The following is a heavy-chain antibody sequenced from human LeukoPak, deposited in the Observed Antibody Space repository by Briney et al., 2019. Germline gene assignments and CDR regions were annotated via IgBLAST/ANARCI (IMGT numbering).Heavy chain of an antibody. CDR2: IWYDGSNK. D-gene: IGHD5-24*01. J-gene: IGHJ4*02. CDR1: GFTFSSYG. V-gene: IGHV3-33*06. CDR3: AKVLPIDGYIDY. Sequence: GGSLRLSCAASGFTFSSYGMHWVRQAPGKGLEWVAVIWYDGSNKYYADSVKGRFTISRDNSKNTLYLQMNSLRAEDTAVYYCAKVLPIDGYIDYWGQGTLVTVSS.